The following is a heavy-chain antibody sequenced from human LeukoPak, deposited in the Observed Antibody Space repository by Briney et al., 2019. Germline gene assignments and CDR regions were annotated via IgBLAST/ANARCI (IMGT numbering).Heavy chain of an antibody. D-gene: IGHD3-10*01. Sequence: ASVKVSCKASEYTFTNYYMHWVRQAPGQGLEWMGLITPSGTSTNSAQKFEGRVTMTKDTSTTTVYMQLTGLKSEDTAVYYCARGGSGSYPGGDNWFDPWGQGTLVTVSS. V-gene: IGHV1-46*01. CDR3: ARGGSGSYPGGDNWFDP. CDR2: ITPSGTST. CDR1: EYTFTNYY. J-gene: IGHJ5*02.